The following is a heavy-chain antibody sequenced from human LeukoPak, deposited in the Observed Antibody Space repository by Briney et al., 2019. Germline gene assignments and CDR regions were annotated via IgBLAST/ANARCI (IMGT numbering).Heavy chain of an antibody. D-gene: IGHD3-16*01. CDR3: ARGGVSTHDY. Sequence: PSETLSLTCTVSGGPISSYYWSWIRQPPGRGLEWIGYIYYSGSTYYNPTLKSRVTISVDTSKNQFSLKLSSVTAADTAVYYCARGGVSTHDYWGQGTLVTVSS. V-gene: IGHV4-59*01. J-gene: IGHJ4*02. CDR1: GGPISSYY. CDR2: IYYSGST.